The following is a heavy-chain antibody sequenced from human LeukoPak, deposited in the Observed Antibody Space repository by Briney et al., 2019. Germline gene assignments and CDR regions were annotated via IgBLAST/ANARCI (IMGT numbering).Heavy chain of an antibody. V-gene: IGHV3-33*06. J-gene: IGHJ4*02. Sequence: PGGSLRLSCAASGFTFSSYGMHWVRQAPGKGLEWVAVIWYDGSNKYYADSVKGRFTISRDSSKNTLYLQMNSLRAEDTAVYYCAKDLGGYDSLYFDYWGQGTLVTVSS. CDR1: GFTFSSYG. CDR3: AKDLGGYDSLYFDY. CDR2: IWYDGSNK. D-gene: IGHD5-12*01.